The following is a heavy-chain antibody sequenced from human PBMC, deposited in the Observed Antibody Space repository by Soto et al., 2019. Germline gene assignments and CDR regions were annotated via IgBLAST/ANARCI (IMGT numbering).Heavy chain of an antibody. CDR2: IYYSGST. J-gene: IGHJ4*02. CDR1: GDSIRSYY. V-gene: IGHV4-59*12. D-gene: IGHD3-10*01. Sequence: SETLSLTCTVSGDSIRSYYWSWIRQPPGKGLEWIGYIYYSGSTNYNPSLKSRVTISVDTSKNQFSLKLSSVTAADTAVYYCARDTRYYGSGSYYWYFDYWGQGTLVTVSS. CDR3: ARDTRYYGSGSYYWYFDY.